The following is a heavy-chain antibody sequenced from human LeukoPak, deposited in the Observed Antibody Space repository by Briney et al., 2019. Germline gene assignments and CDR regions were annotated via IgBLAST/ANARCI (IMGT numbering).Heavy chain of an antibody. CDR3: AKDRVRWALEY. CDR2: ISDDGGST. V-gene: IGHV3-23*01. J-gene: IGHJ4*02. Sequence: GGSLRLSCAASGVTFSNAWMSWVRQAPGKGLEWVSSISDDGGSTFYADSVKGRFTISRDHYENTMYLQMNSLRAEDTAVYYCAKDRVRWALEYWGQGTLVTVSP. CDR1: GVTFSNAW. D-gene: IGHD1-26*01.